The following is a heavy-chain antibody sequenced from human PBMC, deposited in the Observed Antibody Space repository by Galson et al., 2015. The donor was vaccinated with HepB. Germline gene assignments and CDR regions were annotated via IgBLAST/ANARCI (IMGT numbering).Heavy chain of an antibody. J-gene: IGHJ4*03. Sequence: PALVKPTQTLTLTCTFSGFSLTTSGMCVSWIRQPPGKALEWLARIDWDDDKYYSTSLETRLTISKETSKNQVILIMTNVDPVDTATYYCARIGGGPPGYFDYWGPGNMVTVSS. V-gene: IGHV2-70*11. CDR2: IDWDDDK. D-gene: IGHD2-15*01. CDR3: ARIGGGPPGYFDY. CDR1: GFSLTTSGMC.